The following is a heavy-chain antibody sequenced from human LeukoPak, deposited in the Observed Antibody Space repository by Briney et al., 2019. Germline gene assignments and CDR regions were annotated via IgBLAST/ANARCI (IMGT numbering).Heavy chain of an antibody. CDR3: ATSPWDYYDSSGYYKFDY. CDR2: IYPGDSDT. Sequence: GESLKISCKGSGYSFTSYWIGWVRQMPGKGLEWMGIIYPGDSDTRYSPSFQGQVTISADKSISTAYLQWSSLKASDSAMYYCATSPWDYYDSSGYYKFDYWGQGTLVTVSS. J-gene: IGHJ4*02. CDR1: GYSFTSYW. D-gene: IGHD3-22*01. V-gene: IGHV5-51*01.